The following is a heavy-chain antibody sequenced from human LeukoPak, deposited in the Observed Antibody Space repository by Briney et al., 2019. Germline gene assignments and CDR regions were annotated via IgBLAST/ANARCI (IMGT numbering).Heavy chain of an antibody. CDR1: GYTFTSYG. CDR2: ISAYNGNT. CDR3: ARETYYDYVWGRPGAYFDY. J-gene: IGHJ4*02. V-gene: IGHV1-18*01. Sequence: ASVKVSCKASGYTFTSYGISWVRQAPGQGLEWMVWISAYNGNTNYAQKLQGRVTMTTDTSTSTAYMELRSLRSDDTAVYYCARETYYDYVWGRPGAYFDYWGQGTLVTVSS. D-gene: IGHD3-16*01.